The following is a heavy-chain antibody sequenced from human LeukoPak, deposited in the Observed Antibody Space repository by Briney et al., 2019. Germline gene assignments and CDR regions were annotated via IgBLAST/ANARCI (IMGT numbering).Heavy chain of an antibody. CDR3: ARDGNVDTAMVEYYYGMDV. J-gene: IGHJ6*02. V-gene: IGHV3-30-3*01. CDR2: ISYNGSNE. D-gene: IGHD5-18*01. CDR1: GFTFSIYA. Sequence: PGGSLRLSCAASGFTFSIYAMHWVRQAPGKGLEWVAGISYNGSNEYYSDSVKGRFTISRDNSKNTLYLQMNSLRAEDTAVYYCARDGNVDTAMVEYYYGMDVWGQGTTVTVSS.